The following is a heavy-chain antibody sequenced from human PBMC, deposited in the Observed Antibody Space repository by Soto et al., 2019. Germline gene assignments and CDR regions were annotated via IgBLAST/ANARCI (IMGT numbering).Heavy chain of an antibody. V-gene: IGHV1-8*01. CDR1: GYTFTSYD. Sequence: ASVKVSCKASGYTFTSYDINWVRQATGQGLEWMGWMNPNSGNTGYAQKFQGRVTMTRNTSISTAYMELSSLRSEDTAVYYCARGTAAAGDYYYYYKDVWGKGTTVTVSS. D-gene: IGHD6-13*01. CDR3: ARGTAAAGDYYYYYKDV. CDR2: MNPNSGNT. J-gene: IGHJ6*03.